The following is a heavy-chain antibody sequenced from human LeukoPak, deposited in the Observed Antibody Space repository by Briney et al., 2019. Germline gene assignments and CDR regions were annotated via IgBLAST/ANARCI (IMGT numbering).Heavy chain of an antibody. CDR3: ARASAYSPDGFDV. CDR1: GFTFSSFS. D-gene: IGHD1-26*01. V-gene: IGHV3-21*01. CDR2: ISSSFNYL. J-gene: IGHJ3*01. Sequence: GGSLRLSCAASGFTFSSFSMNWVRQTPGKGLEWVSSISSSFNYLYYADSVKGRFTISRDNAKNSLYLQMNSLRAEDTAVYYCARASAYSPDGFDVWGQGTMVTISS.